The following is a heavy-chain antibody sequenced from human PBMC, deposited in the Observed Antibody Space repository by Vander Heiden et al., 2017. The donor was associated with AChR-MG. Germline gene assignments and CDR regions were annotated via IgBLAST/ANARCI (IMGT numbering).Heavy chain of an antibody. CDR3: ARVHSSPYYYYYGMDV. D-gene: IGHD6-13*01. CDR2: INPNSGGT. Sequence: QVQLVQSGAAVKQPGASVTVSCKASGYTFTGYYMHWVRQAPGQGLEWMGCINPNSGGTNYAQKFQGRVTMTRDTSISTAYMELSRLRSDDTAVYYCARVHSSPYYYYYGMDVWGQGTTVTVSS. J-gene: IGHJ6*02. V-gene: IGHV1-2*02. CDR1: GYTFTGYY.